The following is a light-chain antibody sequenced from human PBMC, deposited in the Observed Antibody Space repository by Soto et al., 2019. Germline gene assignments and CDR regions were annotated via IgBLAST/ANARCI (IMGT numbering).Light chain of an antibody. Sequence: EIVMTQSPATRSVSPGVRATLSCRASQSVSSDLAWYHQKPGQAPRLLIYSASPRDTGIPARFSGSGSGKEFTLTINSLQSEDFAVYYCQQSNKWPRTFGQGTKVEIK. J-gene: IGKJ1*01. CDR1: QSVSSD. CDR3: QQSNKWPRT. V-gene: IGKV3-15*01. CDR2: SAS.